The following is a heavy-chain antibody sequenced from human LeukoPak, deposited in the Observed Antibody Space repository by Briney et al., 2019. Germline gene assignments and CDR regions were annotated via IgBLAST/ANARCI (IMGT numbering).Heavy chain of an antibody. V-gene: IGHV3-74*01. J-gene: IGHJ4*02. D-gene: IGHD1-1*01. CDR3: ASGELDSLYYFDY. Sequence: GGSLRLSCAASGFTFSNYWMHWVCQAPGKGLVWVSRIHTDGISTTYADSVKGRFTISRDNAKNTLYLQMNSLRAEDTAVYYCASGELDSLYYFDYWGQGTLVTVSS. CDR1: GFTFSNYW. CDR2: IHTDGIST.